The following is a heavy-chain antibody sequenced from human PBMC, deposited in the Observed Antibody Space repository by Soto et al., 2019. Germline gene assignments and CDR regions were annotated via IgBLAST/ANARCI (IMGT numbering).Heavy chain of an antibody. CDR3: ARLPRPGIAEC. CDR2: IYYSGST. Sequence: QLQLQESGPGLVKPSETLSLTCTVSGGSISSSSYYWGWIRQPPGKGLEWIGSIYYSGSTYYNPSLKSRVTISVDTSENQFSLKLSSVTAADTAVYYCARLPRPGIAECWGQGTLVTVSS. J-gene: IGHJ4*02. D-gene: IGHD6-13*01. CDR1: GGSISSSSYY. V-gene: IGHV4-39*01.